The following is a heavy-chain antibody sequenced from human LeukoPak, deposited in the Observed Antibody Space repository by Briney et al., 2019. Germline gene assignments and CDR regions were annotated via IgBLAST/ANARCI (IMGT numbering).Heavy chain of an antibody. D-gene: IGHD3-10*01. Sequence: SETLSLTCTVSGGSISSYYWSWIRQPPGKGLEWIGYIYYSGSTNYNPSLKSRVTISVDTSKNQFSLKLSSVTAADTAVYYCARVAHYGSGSYYEYYYYYMDVWGKGTTVTISS. J-gene: IGHJ6*03. CDR3: ARVAHYGSGSYYEYYYYYMDV. CDR1: GGSISSYY. V-gene: IGHV4-59*01. CDR2: IYYSGST.